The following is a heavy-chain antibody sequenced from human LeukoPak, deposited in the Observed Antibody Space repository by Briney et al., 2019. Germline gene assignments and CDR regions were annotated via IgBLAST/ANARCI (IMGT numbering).Heavy chain of an antibody. CDR1: GYTFTSYY. CDR3: GVRQGDGFDH. D-gene: IGHD1-1*01. V-gene: IGHV1-46*01. CDR2: INPSAGST. J-gene: IGHJ4*02. Sequence: ASVKVSCKPSGYTFTSYYMHWLRQAPGQGLEWMGVINPSAGSTTYAQNFQGRVTTTRDMSTSTVYMELRSLQSEDTADDNCGVRQGDGFDHWGQGTLVTVSS.